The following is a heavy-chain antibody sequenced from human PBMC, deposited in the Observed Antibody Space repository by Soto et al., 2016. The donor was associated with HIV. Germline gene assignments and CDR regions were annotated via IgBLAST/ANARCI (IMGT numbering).Heavy chain of an antibody. CDR2: IIPIFGTA. CDR3: ATFLIVGATPDAFDI. V-gene: IGHV1-69*01. CDR1: GYTFTSYG. D-gene: IGHD1-26*01. Sequence: QVQLVQSGAEVKKPGASVKVSCKASGYTFTSYGISWVRQAPGQGLEWMGGIIPIFGTANYAQKFQGRVTITADESTSTAYMDLSSLRSEDTAVYYCATFLIVGATPDAFDIWGQGTMVTVSS. J-gene: IGHJ3*02.